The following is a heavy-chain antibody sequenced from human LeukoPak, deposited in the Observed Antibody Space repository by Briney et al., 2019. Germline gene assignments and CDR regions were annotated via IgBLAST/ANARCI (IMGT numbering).Heavy chain of an antibody. V-gene: IGHV3-53*01. CDR2: IYTGGHT. CDR1: GFTFSSYA. J-gene: IGHJ4*02. Sequence: GGSLRLSCAASGFTFSSYAMSWVRQAPGKGLEWVSVIYTGGHTYYADSVKGRFTFSRDNSKNTLYLQMNSLRVDDTAVYFCATLWVGYSYGEQFDYWGQGTLVTVSS. D-gene: IGHD5-18*01. CDR3: ATLWVGYSYGEQFDY.